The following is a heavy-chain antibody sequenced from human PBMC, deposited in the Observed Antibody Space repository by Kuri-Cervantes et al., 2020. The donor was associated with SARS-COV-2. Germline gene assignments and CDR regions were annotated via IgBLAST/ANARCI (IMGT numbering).Heavy chain of an antibody. D-gene: IGHD3-16*01. J-gene: IGHJ5*02. V-gene: IGHV4-34*01. CDR2: INHSGST. CDR3: ARHPYDYAADNWFDP. CDR1: GGSFSGYY. Sequence: SETLSLTCAVYGGSFSGYYWSWIRQPPGKGLEWIGEINHSGSTNYNPSLKSRVTISVDTSKNQFSLKLSSVTAPDTAVYYCARHPYDYAADNWFDPWGQGTLVTVSS.